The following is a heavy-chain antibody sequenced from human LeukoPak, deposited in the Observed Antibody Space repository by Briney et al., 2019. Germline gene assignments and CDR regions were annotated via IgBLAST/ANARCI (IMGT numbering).Heavy chain of an antibody. CDR1: VDSISRGSYY. CDR3: ARYGSGSYYSGDYYYYYKDV. Sequence: TLCLTCTVSVDSISRGSYYWGWVRQPAGRGLDWIGRIYTTGSTNYNPSLKSRVTISENTSKNQFSLNVSSVTAADTAVHYCARYGSGSYYSGDYYYYYKDVWGKGTTVTGSS. J-gene: IGHJ6*03. CDR2: IYTTGST. V-gene: IGHV4-61*02. D-gene: IGHD3-10*01.